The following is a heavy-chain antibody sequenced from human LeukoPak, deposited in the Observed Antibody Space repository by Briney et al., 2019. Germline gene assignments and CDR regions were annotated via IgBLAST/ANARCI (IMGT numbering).Heavy chain of an antibody. J-gene: IGHJ6*02. D-gene: IGHD2-15*01. CDR1: GFAFSDYY. V-gene: IGHV3-11*01. CDR2: MSSSGSTI. Sequence: GGSLRLSCAASGFAFSDYYMSWIRQAPGKGLEWVSYMSSSGSTIYFADSVKGRFTISRDNAKNSLYLQMNSLRAEDTAVYYCARGDCSGGSCYPAYGMDVWGQGTTVTVSS. CDR3: ARGDCSGGSCYPAYGMDV.